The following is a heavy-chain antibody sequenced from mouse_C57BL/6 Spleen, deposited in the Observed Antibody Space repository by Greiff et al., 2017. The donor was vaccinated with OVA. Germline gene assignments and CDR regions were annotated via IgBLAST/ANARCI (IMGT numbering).Heavy chain of an antibody. CDR3: ARYHGYYHYAMDY. D-gene: IGHD2-3*01. Sequence: EVKLMESGGGLVQPGGSLSLSCAASGFTFTDYYMSWVRQPPGKALEWLGFISTKANGYTTEYRASVKGRFTISRDNSQSNLYLQMNALRAEDSATYYCARYHGYYHYAMDYWGQGTSVTVSS. V-gene: IGHV7-3*01. CDR2: ISTKANGYTT. CDR1: GFTFTDYY. J-gene: IGHJ4*01.